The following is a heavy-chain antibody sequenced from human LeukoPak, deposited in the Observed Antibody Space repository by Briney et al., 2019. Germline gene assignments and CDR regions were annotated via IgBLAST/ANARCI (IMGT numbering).Heavy chain of an antibody. Sequence: PGGSLRLSCAASGITFSSYSMNWVRQAPGKGLEWVSYISSSSSTIYYADSVKGRFTISRDNAKNSLYLQMNSLRDEDTAVYYCASAPIVVVVAATRPFDYWGQGTLVTASS. CDR1: GITFSSYS. V-gene: IGHV3-48*02. D-gene: IGHD2-15*01. J-gene: IGHJ4*02. CDR3: ASAPIVVVVAATRPFDY. CDR2: ISSSSSTI.